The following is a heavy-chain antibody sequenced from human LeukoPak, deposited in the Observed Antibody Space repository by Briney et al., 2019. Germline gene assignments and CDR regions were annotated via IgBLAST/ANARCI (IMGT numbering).Heavy chain of an antibody. CDR1: GFTFDDYG. D-gene: IGHD2-2*01. CDR3: VRDRCSSTSCHDSPNWFDP. Sequence: GGSLRLSCAASGFTFDDYGMSWVRQAPGKGLEWVMGDNWNGGSTGYADSVMGRFTISRDNAKNSLYLQMNSLRAEDTALYYCVRDRCSSTSCHDSPNWFDPWGQGTLVTVSS. V-gene: IGHV3-20*04. J-gene: IGHJ5*02. CDR2: DNWNGGST.